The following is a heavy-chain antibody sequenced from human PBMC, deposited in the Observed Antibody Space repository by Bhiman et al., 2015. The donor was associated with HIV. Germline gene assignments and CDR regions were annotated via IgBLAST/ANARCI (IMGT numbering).Heavy chain of an antibody. Sequence: VKLVESGGGLVKPGRSLRLSCAASGFTFSSYGMHWVRQAPGKGLEWVAVISDDGSNKYYADSVKGRFTISRDNSKNTLYLQMNSLRAEDTAVYYCAKDLGESENEEWASDYYDFGSDYPGQDPRAVVGAFDIWGQGTMVTVSS. V-gene: IGHV3-30*18. J-gene: IGHJ3*02. CDR1: GFTFSSYG. CDR3: AKDLGESENEEWASDYYDFGSDYPGQDPRAVVGAFDI. D-gene: IGHD3-3*01. CDR2: ISDDGSNK.